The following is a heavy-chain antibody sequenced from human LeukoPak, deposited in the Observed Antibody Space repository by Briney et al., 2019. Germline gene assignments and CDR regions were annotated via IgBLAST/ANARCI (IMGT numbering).Heavy chain of an antibody. CDR3: ANSPYSSSVPRYFDY. D-gene: IGHD6-6*01. CDR2: ISGSGGST. V-gene: IGHV3-23*01. CDR1: EFTFSSYW. Sequence: GGSLRLSCAASEFTFSSYWMHWVRQAPGKGLAWVSAISGSGGSTYYADSVKGRFTISRDNSKNTLYLQMNSLRAEDTAVYYCANSPYSSSVPRYFDYWGQGTLVTVSS. J-gene: IGHJ4*02.